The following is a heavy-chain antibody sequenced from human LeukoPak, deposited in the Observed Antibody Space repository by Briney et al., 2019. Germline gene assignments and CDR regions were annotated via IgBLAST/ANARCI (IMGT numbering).Heavy chain of an antibody. J-gene: IGHJ4*02. CDR1: GHTFTNYA. CDR2: INTNTGNP. V-gene: IGHV7-4-1*02. CDR3: ARETKQARPTTAAAGIDC. Sequence: ASVKVSCKASGHTFTNYAMNWVRQAPGQGLEWMGWINTNTGNPTYAQGFTGRFVFSLDTSVSTAYLQISSLEAEDTAVYYCARETKQARPTTAAAGIDCWGQGTLVTVSS. D-gene: IGHD6-13*01.